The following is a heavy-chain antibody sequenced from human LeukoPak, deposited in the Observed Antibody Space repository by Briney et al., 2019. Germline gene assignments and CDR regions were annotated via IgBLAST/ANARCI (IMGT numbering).Heavy chain of an antibody. V-gene: IGHV3-30*02. Sequence: PGGSLRLSCATSGFTFSNYGMHWVRQAPGKGLEWVAFIRFDGSTKYYADSVEGRFTISRDNAKNSLYLQMDSLRVEDTAVYYCARDQGGGISYWGQGTLVTVSS. CDR1: GFTFSNYG. J-gene: IGHJ4*02. D-gene: IGHD3-10*01. CDR3: ARDQGGGISY. CDR2: IRFDGSTK.